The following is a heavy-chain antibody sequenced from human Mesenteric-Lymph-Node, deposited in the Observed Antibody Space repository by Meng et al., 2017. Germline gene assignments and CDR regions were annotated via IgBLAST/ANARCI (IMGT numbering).Heavy chain of an antibody. CDR1: GGSISSYY. J-gene: IGHJ4*02. D-gene: IGHD3-22*01. CDR3: ARDSTYYYDSSGQIFDY. V-gene: IGHV4-4*07. Sequence: CTVSGGSISSYYWSCIRQPAGKGLEWVGRIYPSGSTNYNPSLKSRVTMSLDTSKNQVSLKLSSVTAEDTAVYYCARDSTYYYDSSGQIFDYWGQGTLVTVSS. CDR2: IYPSGST.